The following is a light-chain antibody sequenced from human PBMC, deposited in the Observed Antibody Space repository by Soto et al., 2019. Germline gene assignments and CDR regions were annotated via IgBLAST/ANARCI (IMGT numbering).Light chain of an antibody. CDR2: GAS. V-gene: IGKV3-15*01. CDR3: QQYNNWPNT. Sequence: EIVMTQSPATLSVSPGERATRSCRASQSVSSNLAWYQQKPGQAPRLLIYGASTRATGIPARFSGSRSGTEFTLTISSLQSEDCAVYYCQQYNNWPNTFGQGTKLEIK. CDR1: QSVSSN. J-gene: IGKJ2*01.